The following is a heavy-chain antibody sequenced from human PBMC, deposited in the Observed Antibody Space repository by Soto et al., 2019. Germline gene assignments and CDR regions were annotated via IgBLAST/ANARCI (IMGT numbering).Heavy chain of an antibody. Sequence: SETLSLTCAVYGGSFSGYYWSWIRQPPGKGLEWIGEINHSGSTNYNPSLKSRVTISVDTSKNQFSQKLSSVTAADTAVYYCARPQYSSSSEEYFQHWGQGTLVTVSS. V-gene: IGHV4-34*01. CDR2: INHSGST. D-gene: IGHD6-6*01. CDR1: GGSFSGYY. J-gene: IGHJ1*01. CDR3: ARPQYSSSSEEYFQH.